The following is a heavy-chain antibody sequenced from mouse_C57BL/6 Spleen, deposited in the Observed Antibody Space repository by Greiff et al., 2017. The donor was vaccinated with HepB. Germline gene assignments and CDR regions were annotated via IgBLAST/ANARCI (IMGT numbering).Heavy chain of an antibody. CDR1: GYTFTDYY. Sequence: EVQLQQSGPELVKPGASVKISSKASGYTFTDYYMNWVKQSHGKSLEWIGDINPNNGGTSYNQKFKGKATLTVDKSSSTAYMELRSLTSEDSAVYYCARVDYYGSSYRFAYWGQGTLVTVSA. J-gene: IGHJ3*01. D-gene: IGHD1-1*01. V-gene: IGHV1-26*01. CDR2: INPNNGGT. CDR3: ARVDYYGSSYRFAY.